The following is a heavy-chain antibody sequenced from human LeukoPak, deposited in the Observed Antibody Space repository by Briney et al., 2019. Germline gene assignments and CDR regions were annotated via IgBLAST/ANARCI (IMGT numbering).Heavy chain of an antibody. V-gene: IGHV4-39*07. CDR3: ARDLPNYYDSSGYYWFY. CDR1: GGSISSSSYY. CDR2: IYYSGST. J-gene: IGHJ4*02. D-gene: IGHD3-22*01. Sequence: SETLSLTCTVSGGSISSSSYYWGWLRQPPGKGLEWIGSIYYSGSTYYNPSLKSRVTISVDTSKNQFSLKLSSVTAADTAVYYCARDLPNYYDSSGYYWFYWGQGTLVTVSS.